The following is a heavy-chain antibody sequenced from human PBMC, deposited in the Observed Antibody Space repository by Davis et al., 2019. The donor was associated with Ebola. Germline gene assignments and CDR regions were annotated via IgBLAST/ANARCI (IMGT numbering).Heavy chain of an antibody. D-gene: IGHD6-13*01. CDR2: MNPNSGNT. CDR1: GYTFTSYG. Sequence: ASVKVSCKASGYTFTSYGISWVRQAPGQGFEWMGWMNPNSGNTGYAQKFQGRVTMTRNTSISTAYMELSSLRSEDTAVYYCAGGRSSSWFKWGQGTLVTVSS. V-gene: IGHV1-8*02. J-gene: IGHJ4*02. CDR3: AGGRSSSWFK.